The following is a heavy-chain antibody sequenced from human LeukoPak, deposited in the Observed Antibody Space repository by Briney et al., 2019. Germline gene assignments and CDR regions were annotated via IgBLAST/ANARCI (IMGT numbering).Heavy chain of an antibody. CDR1: GYTFTAYY. CDR3: ARSGSLGTGLGY. D-gene: IGHD1-14*01. V-gene: IGHV1-18*04. CDR2: ISAYNGNT. Sequence: GASVKVSCKASGYTFTAYYLHWVRQAPGQGLEWMGWISAYNGNTNYAQKLQGRVTMTTDTSTSTAYMELRSLRSDDTAVYYCARSGSLGTGLGYWGQGTLVTVSS. J-gene: IGHJ4*02.